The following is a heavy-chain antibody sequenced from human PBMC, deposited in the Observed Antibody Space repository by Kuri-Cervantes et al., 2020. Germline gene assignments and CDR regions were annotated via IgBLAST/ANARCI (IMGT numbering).Heavy chain of an antibody. CDR3: ARVAYYDILTTHDAFDI. J-gene: IGHJ3*02. Sequence: GESLKISCAASGFTFSSYSMNRVRQAPGKGLEWVSSISSSSSYIYYADSVKGRFTISRDNSKNTLYLQMNSLRAEDTAVYYCARVAYYDILTTHDAFDIWGQGTMVTVSS. D-gene: IGHD3-9*01. CDR1: GFTFSSYS. CDR2: ISSSSSYI. V-gene: IGHV3-21*01.